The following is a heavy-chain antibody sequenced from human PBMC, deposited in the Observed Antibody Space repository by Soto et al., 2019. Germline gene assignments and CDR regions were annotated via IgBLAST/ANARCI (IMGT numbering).Heavy chain of an antibody. CDR2: ISGSGGST. CDR1: GFTFSSYA. V-gene: IGHV3-23*01. CDR3: ATSSGWYYYGMDV. J-gene: IGHJ6*02. Sequence: GESLRLSCAASGFTFSSYAMSWVRQAPGRGLEWVSAISGSGGSTYYADSVKGRFTISRDNSKNTLYLQMNSLRAEDTAVYYCATSSGWYYYGMDVWGQGTTVTVSS. D-gene: IGHD6-19*01.